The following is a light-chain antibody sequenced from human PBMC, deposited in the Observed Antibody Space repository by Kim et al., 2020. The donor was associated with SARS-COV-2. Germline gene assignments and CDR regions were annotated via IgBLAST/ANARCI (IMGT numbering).Light chain of an antibody. CDR1: KLGDKY. CDR2: EDN. J-gene: IGLJ2*01. V-gene: IGLV3-1*01. Sequence: SESPGQTASITCSGDKLGDKYACWYQQKPGQSPVLVIYEDNKRPSGIPERFSGSNSENTATLTISGTQAMDEADYYCQACDSSTGVFGGGTQLTVL. CDR3: QACDSSTGV.